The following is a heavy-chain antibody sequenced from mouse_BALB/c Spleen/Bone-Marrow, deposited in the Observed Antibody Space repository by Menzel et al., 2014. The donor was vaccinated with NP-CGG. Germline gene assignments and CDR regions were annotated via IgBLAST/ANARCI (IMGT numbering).Heavy chain of an antibody. CDR2: INPSNGRT. V-gene: IGHV1S81*02. Sequence: VQLQQSGAELVKPGASVKLSCKASGYTFTSYWMHWVKQRPGQGLEWIGEINPSNGRTNYNEKFKIKAILTVDKSSSTAYMQLSSLTSEDSAVYYCASYRGAYWGQGTLVTVSA. D-gene: IGHD2-12*01. J-gene: IGHJ3*01. CDR1: GYTFTSYW. CDR3: ASYRGAY.